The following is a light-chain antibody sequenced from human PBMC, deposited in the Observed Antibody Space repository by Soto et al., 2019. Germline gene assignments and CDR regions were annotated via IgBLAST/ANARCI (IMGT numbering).Light chain of an antibody. CDR2: EPS. J-gene: IGKJ3*01. CDR1: QSVSSY. Sequence: EIVLTQSPATLSLSPGERATLSCRASQSVSSYLAWYQQKPGQAPRLLIYEPSNRATGIPARFSGSASGTDFTLTISSLEPEDFAVYYCQHRIKWPPIFTFGPGTKLDIK. CDR3: QHRIKWPPIFT. V-gene: IGKV3-11*01.